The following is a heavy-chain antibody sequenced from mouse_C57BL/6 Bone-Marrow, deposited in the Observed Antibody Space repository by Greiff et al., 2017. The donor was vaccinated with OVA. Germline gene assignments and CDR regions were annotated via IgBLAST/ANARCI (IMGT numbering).Heavy chain of an antibody. V-gene: IGHV5-9-1*02. CDR3: TSFTTVVAGGFDY. J-gene: IGHJ2*01. CDR2: ISSGGDYI. D-gene: IGHD1-1*01. CDR1: GFTFSSYA. Sequence: DVMLVESGEGLVKPGGSLKLSCAASGFTFSSYAMSWVRQTPEKRLEWVAYISSGGDYIYYADTVKGRFTISRDNARNTLYLQMSSLKSEDTAMYYCTSFTTVVAGGFDYWGQGTTLTVSS.